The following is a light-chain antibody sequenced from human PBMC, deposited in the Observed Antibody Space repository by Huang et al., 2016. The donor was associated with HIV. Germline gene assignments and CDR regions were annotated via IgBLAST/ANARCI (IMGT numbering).Light chain of an antibody. V-gene: IGKV3-20*01. CDR1: QSPDKGF. Sequence: ELVLPQSPGTLSSSPGGSAVISCRASQSPDKGFLAWYRQKPGQAPELLIFDASKRPSDIPDRFVGRGSGTDFSLTINGLYPEDFAFYFCHHYGATQWAFGRGTRVEMK. CDR3: HHYGATQWA. CDR2: DAS. J-gene: IGKJ1*01.